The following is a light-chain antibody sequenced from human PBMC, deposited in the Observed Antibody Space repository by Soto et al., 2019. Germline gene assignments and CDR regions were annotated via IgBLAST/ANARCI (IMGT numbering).Light chain of an antibody. CDR1: QSITNRY. CDR3: QQYGSSPRT. V-gene: IGKV3-20*01. Sequence: EIVLTQSPGTLSLSPGKRATLSCRASQSITNRYLAWYQQKPGQAPRLLIYGASSRATGIPDRFSGGGSGTDFTLTISRLGPEDVAVYYCQQYGSSPRTFGQGTKVEIK. CDR2: GAS. J-gene: IGKJ1*01.